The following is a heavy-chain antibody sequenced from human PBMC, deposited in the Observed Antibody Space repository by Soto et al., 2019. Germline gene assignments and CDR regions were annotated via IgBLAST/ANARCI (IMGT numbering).Heavy chain of an antibody. V-gene: IGHV4-59*01. CDR3: ARDPPALSAFDI. CDR1: YY. J-gene: IGHJ3*02. Sequence: YYWSWIRQPPGKGLEWIGYIYYSGSTNYNPSLKSRVTISVDTSKNQFSLKLSSVTAADTAVYYCARDPPALSAFDIWGQGTMVTVSS. CDR2: IYYSGST.